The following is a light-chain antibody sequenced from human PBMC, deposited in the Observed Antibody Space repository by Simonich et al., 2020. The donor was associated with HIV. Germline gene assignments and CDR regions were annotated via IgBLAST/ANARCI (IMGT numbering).Light chain of an antibody. Sequence: DIVMTQSPLSLPVTPGEPASISCRSSQSLLHSNGYNYLDWYLQKPGQSPQLLIYLGSNRASGGPDRFSGSGSGTDVTLKISRVEAEDVGVYYCMPTLQTPRTFGQGTKLEIQ. CDR1: QSLLHSNGYNY. J-gene: IGKJ2*01. V-gene: IGKV2-28*01. CDR3: MPTLQTPRT. CDR2: LGS.